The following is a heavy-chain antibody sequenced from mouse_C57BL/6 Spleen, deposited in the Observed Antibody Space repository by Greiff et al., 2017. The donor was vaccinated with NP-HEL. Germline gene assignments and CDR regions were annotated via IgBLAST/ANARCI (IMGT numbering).Heavy chain of an antibody. CDR1: GYTFTDYY. J-gene: IGHJ2*01. Sequence: EVQLQQSGPELVKPGASVKISCKASGYTFTDYYMNWVKQSHGKSLEWIGDINPNNGGTSYNQKFKGKATLTVDKSSSTAYMELRSLTSEDSAVYYCARNWDVRDYWGQGTTLTVSS. V-gene: IGHV1-26*01. D-gene: IGHD4-1*01. CDR3: ARNWDVRDY. CDR2: INPNNGGT.